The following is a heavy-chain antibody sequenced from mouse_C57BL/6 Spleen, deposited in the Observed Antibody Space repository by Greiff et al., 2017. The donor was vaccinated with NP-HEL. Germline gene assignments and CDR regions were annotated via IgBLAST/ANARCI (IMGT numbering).Heavy chain of an antibody. D-gene: IGHD1-1*01. CDR3: AKNRDYYGNDYYAMDY. CDR2: IWSGGST. Sequence: QVQLQQSGPGLVQPSQSLSITCTVSGFSLTSYGVHWVRQPPGKGLEWLGVIWSGGSTDYNAAFISRLSISKDNSKSQVFFKMNSLQADDTAIYYCAKNRDYYGNDYYAMDYWGQGTSVTVSS. CDR1: GFSLTSYG. J-gene: IGHJ4*01. V-gene: IGHV2-4*01.